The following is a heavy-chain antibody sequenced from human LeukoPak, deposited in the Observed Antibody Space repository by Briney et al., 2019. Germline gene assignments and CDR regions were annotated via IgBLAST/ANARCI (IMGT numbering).Heavy chain of an antibody. CDR1: GFTFSSYA. Sequence: GGSLRLSCAASGFTFSSYAMSWVRQAPGKGLGWVSSVTSSSGNMYYADSVKGRVSISRDNAKNSLYLQMNSLTAEDTALYYCARGEGYFDYWGQGTLVTVSS. J-gene: IGHJ4*02. CDR3: ARGEGYFDY. CDR2: VTSSSGNM. V-gene: IGHV3-21*01.